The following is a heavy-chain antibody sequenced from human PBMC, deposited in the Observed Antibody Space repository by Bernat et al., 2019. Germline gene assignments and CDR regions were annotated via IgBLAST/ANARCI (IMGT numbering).Heavy chain of an antibody. CDR3: AIKDCSGGSCYSPNCLSYYYGMDV. CDR1: GGTFSSYA. V-gene: IGHV1-69*12. CDR2: IIPIFGTA. Sequence: QVQLVQSGAEVKKPGSSVKVSCKASGGTFSSYAISWVRQAPGQGLEWMGGIIPIFGTANYAQKFQGRVTITADESTSTAYMELSSLRSEDTAVYYCAIKDCSGGSCYSPNCLSYYYGMDVWGQGTTVTVSS. J-gene: IGHJ6*02. D-gene: IGHD2-15*01.